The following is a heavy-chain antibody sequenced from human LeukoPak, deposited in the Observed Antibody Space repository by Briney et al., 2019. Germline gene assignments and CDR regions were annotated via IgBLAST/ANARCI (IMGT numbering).Heavy chain of an antibody. CDR3: ATSADSPGNS. Sequence: PGGSLRLSCVASGFTFSRHWMSWVRQAPGKGLEWLANLNQDASASYYVDSVKGRFTISRDNAENSLYLQMRNLRAEDTAVYYCATSADSPGNSWGQGTLITVSS. CDR2: LNQDASAS. D-gene: IGHD1-7*01. J-gene: IGHJ1*01. V-gene: IGHV3-7*01. CDR1: GFTFSRHW.